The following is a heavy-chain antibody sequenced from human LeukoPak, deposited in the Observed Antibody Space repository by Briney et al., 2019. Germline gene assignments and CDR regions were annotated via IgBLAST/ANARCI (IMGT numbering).Heavy chain of an antibody. D-gene: IGHD5-24*01. CDR2: IYYSGST. CDR1: GGSISSYY. J-gene: IGHJ4*02. V-gene: IGHV4-59*01. CDR3: ARDKRGRDYFDY. Sequence: SETLSLTCTVSGGSISSYYWSWIRQPPGKGLEWIGYIYYSGSTNYSPSLKSRVTISVDTSKNQFSLKLSSVTAADTAVYYCARDKRGRDYFDYWGQGTLVTVSS.